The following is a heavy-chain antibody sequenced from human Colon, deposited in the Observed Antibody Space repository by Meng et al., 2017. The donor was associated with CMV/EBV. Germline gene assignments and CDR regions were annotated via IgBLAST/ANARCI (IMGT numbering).Heavy chain of an antibody. CDR2: IYYRSRWYN. CDR1: VSSNSAS. CDR3: AREYQLGAWSPSWFDP. D-gene: IGHD2-2*01. Sequence: VSSNSASWHWIRQSPSRGLEWLGRIYYRSRWYNDYAVSVKSRIIINPDTSRNQFSLQLNSVTPEDTALYYCAREYQLGAWSPSWFDPWGQGTLVTVSS. J-gene: IGHJ5*02. V-gene: IGHV6-1*01.